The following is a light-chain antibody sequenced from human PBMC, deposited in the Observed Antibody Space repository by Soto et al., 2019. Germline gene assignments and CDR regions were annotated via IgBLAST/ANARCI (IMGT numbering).Light chain of an antibody. V-gene: IGKV3-20*01. CDR3: QQYSSSPIT. CDR2: GAS. Sequence: EIVLTQPPGTLSLSPGERATLSCRASQSVSSSFLAWFQQKPGQAPRLLIYGASSRATGIPDRFSGSGSGTDFTLTISRLEPEDFAVYYCQQYSSSPITFGQGTRLEIK. CDR1: QSVSSSF. J-gene: IGKJ5*01.